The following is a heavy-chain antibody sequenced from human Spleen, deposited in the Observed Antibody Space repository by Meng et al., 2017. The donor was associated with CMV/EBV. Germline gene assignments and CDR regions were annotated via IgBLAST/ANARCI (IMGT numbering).Heavy chain of an antibody. CDR1: GGSFSGYY. CDR3: ARDMVGGRYCSSTSCYTWYYYGMDV. CDR2: INHSGST. Sequence: SETLSLTCAVYGGSFSGYYWSWIRQPPGKGLEWIGEINHSGSTNYNPSLKSRVTISVDTSKNQFSLKLSSVTAADTAVYYCARDMVGGRYCSSTSCYTWYYYGMDVWGQGTTVTVSS. J-gene: IGHJ6*02. D-gene: IGHD2-2*02. V-gene: IGHV4-34*01.